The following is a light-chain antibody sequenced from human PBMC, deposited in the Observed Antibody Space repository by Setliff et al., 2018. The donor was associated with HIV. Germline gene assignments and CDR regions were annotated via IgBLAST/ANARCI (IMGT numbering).Light chain of an antibody. V-gene: IGLV2-23*02. CDR1: SSDVGNYNL. Sequence: QSVLAQPASVSGSPGQSITISCTGTSSDVGNYNLVSWYQQHPGKAPKIMIYEVTKRPSGVSDRFSGSKSGNTASLTISWLQADDEADYYCCSYAGSSTFYVFGTGTKVTVL. J-gene: IGLJ1*01. CDR3: CSYAGSSTFYV. CDR2: EVT.